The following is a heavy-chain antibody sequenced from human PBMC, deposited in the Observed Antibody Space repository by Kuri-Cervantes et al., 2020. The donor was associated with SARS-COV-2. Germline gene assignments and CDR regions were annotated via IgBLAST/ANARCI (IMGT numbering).Heavy chain of an antibody. D-gene: IGHD1-1*01. V-gene: IGHV3-30-3*01. CDR1: GFTFSSYA. CDR2: IPYDGSNK. J-gene: IGHJ4*02. Sequence: GESLKISCAASGFTFSSYAMHWVRQAPGKGLEWVAVIPYDGSNKYYADSVKGRFTISRDNSKNTLYLQMNSLRAEDTAVYYCAKDIEELERLYAFDYWGQGTLVTVSS. CDR3: AKDIEELERLYAFDY.